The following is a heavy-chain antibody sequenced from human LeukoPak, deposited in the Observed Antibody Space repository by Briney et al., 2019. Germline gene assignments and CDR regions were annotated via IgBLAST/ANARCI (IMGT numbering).Heavy chain of an antibody. CDR3: ARWRGRQSEFDY. Sequence: GGSLRLSCEASGFTFSSYWMSWVRQAPGKGLEWVAHIKEDESDEYYVDSVRGRFTASRDNAKNSVNLQMNSLRAEDTAVYYCARWRGRQSEFDYWGQGTLVTVSS. CDR2: IKEDESDE. J-gene: IGHJ4*02. CDR1: GFTFSSYW. D-gene: IGHD1-1*01. V-gene: IGHV3-7*01.